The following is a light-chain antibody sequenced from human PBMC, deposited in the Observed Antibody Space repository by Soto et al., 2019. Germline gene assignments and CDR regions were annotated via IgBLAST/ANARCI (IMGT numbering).Light chain of an antibody. CDR2: DAS. CDR3: QQRSNWPPMIT. V-gene: IGKV3-11*01. Sequence: EIVLTQSPATLSLSPGERATLSCSASQSVSSSLAWYQQKPGQAPRLLIYDASNRATGIPARFSGSGSGTDFTLTISSLEPEDFAVYYCQQRSNWPPMITFGQGTRLEIK. CDR1: QSVSSS. J-gene: IGKJ5*01.